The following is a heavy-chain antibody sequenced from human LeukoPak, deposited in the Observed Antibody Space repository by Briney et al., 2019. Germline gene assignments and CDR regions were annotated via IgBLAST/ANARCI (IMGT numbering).Heavy chain of an antibody. V-gene: IGHV3-23*01. J-gene: IGHJ5*02. D-gene: IGHD4-17*01. CDR3: ANGGPVYGDYYSHWFDP. Sequence: GGSLRLSCAASGFTFSSYAMSWVRQAPGKGLEWVSAISGSGGSTYYADSVKGRFTISRDNSKNTLYLQMNSLRAEDTAVYYCANGGPVYGDYYSHWFDPWGQGTLVTVSS. CDR2: ISGSGGST. CDR1: GFTFSSYA.